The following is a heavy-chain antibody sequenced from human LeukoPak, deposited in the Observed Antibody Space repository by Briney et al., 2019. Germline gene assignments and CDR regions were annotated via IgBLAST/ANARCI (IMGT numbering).Heavy chain of an antibody. CDR2: IIPIFGTA. CDR3: ASTTGYSYYYYMDV. D-gene: IGHD1-14*01. J-gene: IGHJ6*03. CDR1: GGTFSSYA. Sequence: GSSVKVSCKASGGTFSSYAISWVRQAPGQGLEWMGGIIPIFGTANYAQKFQGRVTITADKSTSTAYMELSSLRSEDTAVYYCASTTGYSYYYYMDVWGKGTTVTVSS. V-gene: IGHV1-69*06.